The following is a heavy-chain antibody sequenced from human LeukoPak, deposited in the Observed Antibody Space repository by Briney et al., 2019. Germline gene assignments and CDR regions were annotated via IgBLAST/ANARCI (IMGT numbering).Heavy chain of an antibody. Sequence: GSSVKVSCKASGGTFSSYAISWVRQAPGQGLEWMGGIIPNFGTANYAQKFQGRVTITTDESTSTAYMELSSLRSEDTAVYYCARASLSAAMIVVVRAFDIWGQGTMVTVSS. CDR1: GGTFSSYA. CDR3: ARASLSAAMIVVVRAFDI. D-gene: IGHD3-22*01. J-gene: IGHJ3*02. V-gene: IGHV1-69*05. CDR2: IIPNFGTA.